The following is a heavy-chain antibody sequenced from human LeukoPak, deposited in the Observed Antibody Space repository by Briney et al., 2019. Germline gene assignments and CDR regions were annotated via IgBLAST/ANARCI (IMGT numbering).Heavy chain of an antibody. J-gene: IGHJ4*02. D-gene: IGHD3-9*01. Sequence: TSETLSLTCTVSGGSISSSSYYWGWIRQPPGKGREWIGSIYYSGSTYYNPSLKSRVTISVDTSKNQFSLKLSSVTAADTAVYYCARDLCDILTGYYNDYYFDYWGQGTLVTVSS. CDR2: IYYSGST. CDR1: GGSISSSSYY. CDR3: ARDLCDILTGYYNDYYFDY. V-gene: IGHV4-39*07.